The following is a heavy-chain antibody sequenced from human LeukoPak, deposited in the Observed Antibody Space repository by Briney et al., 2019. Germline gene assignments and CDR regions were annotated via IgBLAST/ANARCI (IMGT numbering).Heavy chain of an antibody. D-gene: IGHD2-21*02. CDR3: AAVVVSGTPYFDY. J-gene: IGHJ4*02. CDR2: MYYTGST. V-gene: IGHV4-59*03. Sequence: SDTLSLTCTVSGVSIRSYYWTWIQQPPGKGLEWIGYMYYTGSTKYNPSLKSRVSISVDTSKNQFSLTLTSVTAADTAVYYCAAVVVSGTPYFDYWGQGTLVTVSS. CDR1: GVSIRSYY.